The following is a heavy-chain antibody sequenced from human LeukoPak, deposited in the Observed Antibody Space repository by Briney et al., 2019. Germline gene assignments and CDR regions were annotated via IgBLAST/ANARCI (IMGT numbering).Heavy chain of an antibody. D-gene: IGHD5-18*01. Sequence: GASVKVSCKASGYTFTGYYMHWVRQAPGQGLEWMGWINPNSGGTNYAQKFQGRVTMTRDTSISTAYMELSRLRSDDTAVYYCARWTLARGYSYRSRIDYWGQGTLVTVSS. CDR3: ARWTLARGYSYRSRIDY. J-gene: IGHJ4*02. V-gene: IGHV1-2*02. CDR1: GYTFTGYY. CDR2: INPNSGGT.